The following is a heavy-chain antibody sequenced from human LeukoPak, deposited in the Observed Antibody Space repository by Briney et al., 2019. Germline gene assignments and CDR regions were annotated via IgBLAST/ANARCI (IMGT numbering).Heavy chain of an antibody. CDR2: INHSGST. CDR1: GGSFSGYY. D-gene: IGHD6-13*01. CDR3: ASQTRGSSWYFHFDY. J-gene: IGHJ4*02. V-gene: IGHV4-34*01. Sequence: SETLSLTCAVYGGSFSGYYWSWIRQPPGKGLEWIGEINHSGSTNYNPSLKSRVTISVDTSKNQFSLKLSSVTAADTAVYYCASQTRGSSWYFHFDYWGQGTLVTVSS.